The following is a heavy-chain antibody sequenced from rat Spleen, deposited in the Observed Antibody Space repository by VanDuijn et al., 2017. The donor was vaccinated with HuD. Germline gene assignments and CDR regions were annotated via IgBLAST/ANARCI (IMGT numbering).Heavy chain of an antibody. J-gene: IGHJ2*01. CDR3: TKMGNYFNH. Sequence: EVQLVESGGGLVQPERSMKLSCAASGFTFSNYDMAWVRQAPTKGLEWVASISYDGSSTYYRDSVKGRFTISRDNAKSTLYLQMDSLRSEDTAPYYCTKMGNYFNHWGQGVMVTVSS. CDR1: GFTFSNYD. D-gene: IGHD1-7*01. CDR2: ISYDGSST. V-gene: IGHV5-20*01.